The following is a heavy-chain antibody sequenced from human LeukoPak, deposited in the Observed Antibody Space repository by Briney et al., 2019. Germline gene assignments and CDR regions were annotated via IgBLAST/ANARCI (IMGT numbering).Heavy chain of an antibody. CDR2: ITPNSGGT. V-gene: IGHV1-2*02. CDR1: GYTFTGYY. CDR3: AREVFGATMIDY. D-gene: IGHD1-26*01. Sequence: GASVKVSCKASGYTFTGYYMHWVRQAPGQGLERMGWITPNSGGTNYAQKFQGRVTMTRDTAISTAYMELSRLRSDDTAVYYCAREVFGATMIDYWGQGTLVTVSS. J-gene: IGHJ4*02.